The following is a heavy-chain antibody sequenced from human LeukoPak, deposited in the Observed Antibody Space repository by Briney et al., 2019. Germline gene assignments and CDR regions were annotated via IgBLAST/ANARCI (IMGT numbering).Heavy chain of an antibody. Sequence: PSETLSLTCTVSGGSISSHYWSWIRQPAGKGLEWIGRIYTSGSTNYNPSLKSRVTISVDTSKNQFSLKLSSVTAADTAVYYCARGNYDFWSGYPGYMDVWGKGTTVTVSS. D-gene: IGHD3-3*01. CDR2: IYTSGST. V-gene: IGHV4-4*07. CDR3: ARGNYDFWSGYPGYMDV. J-gene: IGHJ6*03. CDR1: GGSISSHY.